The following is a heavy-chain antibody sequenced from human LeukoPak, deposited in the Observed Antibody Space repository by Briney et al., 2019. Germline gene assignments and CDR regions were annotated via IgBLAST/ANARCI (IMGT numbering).Heavy chain of an antibody. CDR2: IYYSGSA. J-gene: IGHJ5*02. Sequence: PSETLSLTCTVSGGSVSSGSYYWSWIRQPPGKGLEWIGYIYYSGSAKYNHSLKSRVTISVDTSKNQFSLKLTSVTAADTAVYYCARGFGDWGLSWFDPWGQGTLGTVSS. D-gene: IGHD3-10*01. V-gene: IGHV4-61*01. CDR3: ARGFGDWGLSWFDP. CDR1: GGSVSSGSYY.